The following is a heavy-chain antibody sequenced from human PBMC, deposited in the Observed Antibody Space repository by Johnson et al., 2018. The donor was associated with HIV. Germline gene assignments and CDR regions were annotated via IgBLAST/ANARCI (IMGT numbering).Heavy chain of an antibody. CDR3: TTGAFHAYDM. V-gene: IGHV3-30*04. CDR1: GFTFSSYA. CDR2: VSYDGSNK. Sequence: QVQLVESGGGLVQPGGSLRLSCAASGFTFSSYAMHWVRQAPGKGLEWVAIVSYDGSNKYYADSVKGRFTISRDSSKNTLYLQMNSLRAEDTAVYYCTTGAFHAYDMWGQGTMVTVSS. J-gene: IGHJ3*02. D-gene: IGHD1-1*01.